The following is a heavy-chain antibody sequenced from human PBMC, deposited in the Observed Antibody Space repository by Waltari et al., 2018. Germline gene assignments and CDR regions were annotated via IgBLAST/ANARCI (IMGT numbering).Heavy chain of an antibody. D-gene: IGHD6-19*01. V-gene: IGHV3-9*03. CDR3: AKPQWLSPDAFDI. CDR2: ISWNSGRV. J-gene: IGHJ3*02. Sequence: EVQLVESGGGLVQPGRSLRLSCAASGFTFDDYAMPWVRQAPGKGREWVSGISWNSGRVVYADSVKGRFTISRDNAKNSLHLQMNSLRAEDMALYYCAKPQWLSPDAFDIWGQGTMVTVSS. CDR1: GFTFDDYA.